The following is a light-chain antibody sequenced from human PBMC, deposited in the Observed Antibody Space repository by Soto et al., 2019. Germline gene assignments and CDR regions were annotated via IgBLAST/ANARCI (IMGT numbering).Light chain of an antibody. CDR3: RSYTSSSTRMV. CDR2: DVS. J-gene: IGLJ2*01. CDR1: SSDVGGYNY. Sequence: QSALTQPASVSGSPGQSVTISCTGTSSDVGGYNYVSWYQQHPGTAPKLLIYDVSNRPSGVSNRFSGSKSGNTASLTISGLQAEDEADYYCRSYTSSSTRMVFGGGTKLTVL. V-gene: IGLV2-14*01.